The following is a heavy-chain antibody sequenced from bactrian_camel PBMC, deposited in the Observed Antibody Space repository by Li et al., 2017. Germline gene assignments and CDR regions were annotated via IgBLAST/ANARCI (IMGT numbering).Heavy chain of an antibody. CDR3: AASVGGQYCSAPYLIRAQEKGTAY. Sequence: WSLVLSCSASEDTSGHCMGWFRQVPGKVREGVAGFDSDGNARYADSVKGRFIISRDNAKTILSLEMNSLKPEDTAMYYCAASVGGQYCSAPYLIRAQEKGTAYRGQGTQVTVS. J-gene: IGHJ4*01. V-gene: IGHV3S9*01. CDR2: FDSDGNA. CDR1: EDTSGHC. D-gene: IGHD2*01.